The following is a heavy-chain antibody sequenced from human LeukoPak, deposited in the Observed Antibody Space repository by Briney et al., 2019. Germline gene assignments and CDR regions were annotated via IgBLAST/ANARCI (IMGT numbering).Heavy chain of an antibody. V-gene: IGHV3-30*18. CDR3: AKAFEQWLVLDFDY. CDR1: GFTFSSYG. J-gene: IGHJ4*02. D-gene: IGHD6-19*01. CDR2: ISYDGSNK. Sequence: GGSLRLSCAASGFTFSSYGMHWVRQAPGKGLEWVAVISYDGSNKYYADSVKGRFTISRDNSKNTLYLQMNSLRAEDTAVYYCAKAFEQWLVLDFDYWGQGTLVTVSS.